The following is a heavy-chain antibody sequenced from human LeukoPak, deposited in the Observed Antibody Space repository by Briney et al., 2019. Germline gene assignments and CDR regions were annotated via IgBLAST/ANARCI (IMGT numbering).Heavy chain of an antibody. Sequence: SVKVSCKASGDTFSTYAINWIRQAPGQGLEWMGRITPFIDKAIYSREFPGRVTITADKSTSTAYMELSSLRLEDTAVFFCARGSVTTSEFDSWGQGTPVIVSS. V-gene: IGHV1-69*04. J-gene: IGHJ4*02. CDR2: ITPFIDKA. CDR1: GDTFSTYA. D-gene: IGHD4-17*01. CDR3: ARGSVTTSEFDS.